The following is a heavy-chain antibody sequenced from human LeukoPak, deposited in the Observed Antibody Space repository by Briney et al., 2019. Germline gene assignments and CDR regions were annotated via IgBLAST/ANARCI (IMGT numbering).Heavy chain of an antibody. CDR1: GYSISSGYY. CDR3: ARLRGTYWYFDL. D-gene: IGHD4-17*01. V-gene: IGHV4-38-2*02. J-gene: IGHJ2*01. CDR2: IYHSGST. Sequence: SETLSLTCTVSGYSISSGYYWGWIRQPPGKGLEWIGSIYHSGSTYYNPSLKSRVTISVDTSKNQFSLKLSSVTAADTAVYYCARLRGTYWYFDLWGRGTLVTVSS.